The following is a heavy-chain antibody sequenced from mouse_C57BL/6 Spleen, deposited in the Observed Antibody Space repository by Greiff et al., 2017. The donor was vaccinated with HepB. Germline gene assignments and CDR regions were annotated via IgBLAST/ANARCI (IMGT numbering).Heavy chain of an antibody. CDR3: ARPPYGNYAMDY. V-gene: IGHV1-64*01. CDR2: IHPNSGST. D-gene: IGHD2-1*01. CDR1: GYTFTSYW. J-gene: IGHJ4*01. Sequence: QVQLQQPGAELVKPGASVKLSCKASGYTFTSYWMHWVKQRPGQGLEWIGMIHPNSGSTNYNEKFKSKATLTVDKSSSTAYMQISSLTSEDSAVYYGARPPYGNYAMDYWGQGTSVTVSS.